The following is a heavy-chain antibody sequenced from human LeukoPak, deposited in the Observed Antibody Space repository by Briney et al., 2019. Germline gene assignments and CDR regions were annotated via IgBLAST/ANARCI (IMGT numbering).Heavy chain of an antibody. D-gene: IGHD2-2*01. CDR2: INSDGSST. J-gene: IGHJ5*02. Sequence: GGSLRLSCAASGFTFSSYWMHWVRQAPGKGLGWVSRINSDGSSTSYADSVKGRFTISRDNAKNTLYLQMNSLRAEDTAVYYCATLRLIVVVPAATVWFDPWGQGTLVTVSS. CDR3: ATLRLIVVVPAATVWFDP. CDR1: GFTFSSYW. V-gene: IGHV3-74*01.